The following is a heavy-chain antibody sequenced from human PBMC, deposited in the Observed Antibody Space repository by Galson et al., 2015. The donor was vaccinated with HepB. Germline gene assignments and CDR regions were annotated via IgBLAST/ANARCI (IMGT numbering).Heavy chain of an antibody. CDR2: INPNSGGT. Sequence: SVKVSCKASGYTFTGYYMHWVRQAPGQGLEWMGWINPNSGGTNYAQKFQGWVTMTRDTSISTAYMELSRLRSGDTAVYYCARDLYDFWSGPIKGDAFDIWGQGTMVTVSS. D-gene: IGHD3-3*01. J-gene: IGHJ3*02. CDR1: GYTFTGYY. CDR3: ARDLYDFWSGPIKGDAFDI. V-gene: IGHV1-2*04.